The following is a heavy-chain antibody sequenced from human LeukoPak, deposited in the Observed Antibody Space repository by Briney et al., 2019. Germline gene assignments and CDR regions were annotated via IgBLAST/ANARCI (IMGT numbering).Heavy chain of an antibody. CDR2: IAYDGNNK. CDR3: AKGIYSSGSYSHFDY. Sequence: GGSLRLSCAASGFTFSSYAMSWVRQAPGKGLEWVAVIAYDGNNKFYGDSVKGRFTISRDNSKNTLYLQMNSLRAEDTAVYYCAKGIYSSGSYSHFDYWGQGTLVTVSS. CDR1: GFTFSSYA. D-gene: IGHD3-10*01. V-gene: IGHV3-30*18. J-gene: IGHJ4*02.